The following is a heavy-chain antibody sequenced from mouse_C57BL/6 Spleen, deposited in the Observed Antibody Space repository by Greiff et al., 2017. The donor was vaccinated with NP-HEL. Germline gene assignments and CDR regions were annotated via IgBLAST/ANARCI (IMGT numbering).Heavy chain of an antibody. D-gene: IGHD1-1*01. CDR1: GYTFTDYE. CDR3: TRPITTVVENWYFDV. Sequence: VQLQQSGAELVRPGASVTLSCKASGYTFTDYEMHWVKQTPVHGLEWIGAIDPETGGTAYNQKFKGKAILTADKSSSTAYMELRSLTSEDSAVYYCTRPITTVVENWYFDVWGTGTTVTVSS. V-gene: IGHV1-15*01. CDR2: IDPETGGT. J-gene: IGHJ1*03.